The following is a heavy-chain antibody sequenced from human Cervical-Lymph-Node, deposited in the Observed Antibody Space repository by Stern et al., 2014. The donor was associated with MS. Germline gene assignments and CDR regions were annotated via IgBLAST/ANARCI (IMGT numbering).Heavy chain of an antibody. V-gene: IGHV4-31*03. Sequence: QLQLQESCPGLVKPSPTLSLTCTVSGGSISSGNYYWSWIRQHPGKGLEWIGSIYHSGSTYYNPPLKSRVTTSIDTSKNQFSLKLSSVTAADTAVYYCARGSREVLLPRFYFDYWGQGTLVTVSS. CDR3: ARGSREVLLPRFYFDY. CDR2: IYHSGST. CDR1: GGSISSGNYY. D-gene: IGHD3-3*01. J-gene: IGHJ4*02.